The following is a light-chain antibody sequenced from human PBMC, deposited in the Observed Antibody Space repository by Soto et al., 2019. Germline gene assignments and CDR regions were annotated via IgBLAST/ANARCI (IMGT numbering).Light chain of an antibody. CDR2: EVS. Sequence: QSVLTQPASVSGSPGQSITISCTGTSTDIGRYNYVSWYQQYPGKAPKVLIYEVSNRPSGVSSRFSGSKSGNTASLTISGLQADDGADYYCSSYTTSSTWLFGGGTKVTVL. CDR3: SSYTTSSTWL. V-gene: IGLV2-14*01. J-gene: IGLJ3*02. CDR1: STDIGRYNY.